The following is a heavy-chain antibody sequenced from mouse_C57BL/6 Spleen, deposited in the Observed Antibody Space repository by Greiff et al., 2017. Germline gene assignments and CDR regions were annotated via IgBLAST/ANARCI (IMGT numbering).Heavy chain of an antibody. Sequence: QVQLQQSGAELVKPGASVKISCKASGYAFSSYWMNWVKQRPGKGLEWIGQIYPGDGDTNYNGKFKGKATLTADKSSSTAYMQLRRLTSEDSAVYFCAREVRRYFDVWGTGTTGTVSS. CDR1: GYAFSSYW. V-gene: IGHV1-80*01. CDR3: AREVRRYFDV. CDR2: IYPGDGDT. J-gene: IGHJ1*03.